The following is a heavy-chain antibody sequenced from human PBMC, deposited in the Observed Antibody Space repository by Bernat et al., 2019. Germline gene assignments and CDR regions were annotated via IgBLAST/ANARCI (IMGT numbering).Heavy chain of an antibody. CDR3: AKDRVGAEGGVYYYYGMDV. D-gene: IGHD1-26*01. V-gene: IGHV3-30*18. CDR1: GFTFSSYG. CDR2: ISYDGSNK. Sequence: QVQLVESGGGVVQPGRSLRLSCAASGFTFSSYGMHWVRQAPGKGLEWVAVISYDGSNKYYADSVKGRFTISSDNSKNTLYLQMNSLRAEDTAVYYCAKDRVGAEGGVYYYYGMDVWGQGTTVTVSS. J-gene: IGHJ6*02.